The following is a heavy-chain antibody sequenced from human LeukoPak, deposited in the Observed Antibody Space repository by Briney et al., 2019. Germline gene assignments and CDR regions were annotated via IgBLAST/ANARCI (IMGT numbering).Heavy chain of an antibody. CDR2: IKSKTDGGTT. J-gene: IGHJ4*02. D-gene: IGHD3-9*01. Sequence: GGSLRLSCAASGFTFSNAWMSWVRQAPGKGLEWVGRIKSKTDGGTTDYAAAVKCRFTISRDDEKNTLYLKMNSLKTEDTAVYYCKTTVNTGYGPLHEHDWGQGPLVRVSS. CDR3: KTTVNTGYGPLHEHD. V-gene: IGHV3-15*01. CDR1: GFTFSNAW.